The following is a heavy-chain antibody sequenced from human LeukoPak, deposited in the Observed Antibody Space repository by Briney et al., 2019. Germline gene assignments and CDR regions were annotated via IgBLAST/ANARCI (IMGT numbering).Heavy chain of an antibody. D-gene: IGHD3-22*01. CDR1: GVSVTHNNYY. CDR2: IHYSGSS. J-gene: IGHJ4*02. Sequence: SETLSLTCTVSGVSVTHNNYYWGWIRQPPGKGLEWIGNIHYSGSSYHNPSLNSRVTISVDTSKNQFSLKLSSVTAADTAVYYCARGPDYYDSSGYYSDYWGQGTLVTVSS. CDR3: ARGPDYYDSSGYYSDY. V-gene: IGHV4-39*07.